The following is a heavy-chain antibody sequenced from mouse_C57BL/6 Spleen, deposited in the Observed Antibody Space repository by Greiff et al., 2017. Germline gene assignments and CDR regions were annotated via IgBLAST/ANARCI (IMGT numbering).Heavy chain of an antibody. D-gene: IGHD1-1*01. CDR2: IYPGVGDT. Sequence: QVQLKESGPELVKPGASVKISCKASGYAFSSSWMNWVKQRPGQGLEWIGRIYPGVGDTNYNGKFKGKATLTADKSSSTAYMQLSSLTSEDSAVYFCASTVGSYWCFDDWGTGTPVTVSS. CDR1: GYAFSSSW. J-gene: IGHJ1*03. V-gene: IGHV1-82*01. CDR3: ASTVGSYWCFDD.